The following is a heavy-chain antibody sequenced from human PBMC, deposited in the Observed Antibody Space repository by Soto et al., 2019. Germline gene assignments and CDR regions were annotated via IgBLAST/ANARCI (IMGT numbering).Heavy chain of an antibody. D-gene: IGHD3-10*01. CDR1: GFSINGYA. CDR3: AKGPAPGSYVWNYFDY. Sequence: LSLTCTVSGFSINGYALHWVRQHPGKGLEWVSGIGWNGGSIAYAHSVKGRFTISRDTAKNYLYLQMNCLTAEDTALYYYAKGPAPGSYVWNYFDYWGQGTLVTVSS. CDR2: IGWNGGSI. V-gene: IGHV3-9*01. J-gene: IGHJ4*02.